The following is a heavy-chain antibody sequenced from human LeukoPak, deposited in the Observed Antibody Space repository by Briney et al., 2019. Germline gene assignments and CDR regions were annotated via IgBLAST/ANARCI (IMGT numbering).Heavy chain of an antibody. CDR3: ARDRDYYGSGNINWFDP. D-gene: IGHD3-10*01. J-gene: IGHJ5*02. Sequence: PSETLFLTCTVSGGSISSYYWSWIRQPAGQGLEWIMRIYTSGSTNYNTYLKSRVTMSVDTSKNQFSLKLSSVTAADTAVYYCARDRDYYGSGNINWFDPWGRGTVVSVSS. V-gene: IGHV4-4*07. CDR1: GGSISSYY. CDR2: IYTSGST.